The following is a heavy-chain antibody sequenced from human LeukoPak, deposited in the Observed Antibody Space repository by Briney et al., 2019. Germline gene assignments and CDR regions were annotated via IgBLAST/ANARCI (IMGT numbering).Heavy chain of an antibody. J-gene: IGHJ5*02. CDR2: IIPILGIA. CDR3: ARVGDPLRNWFDP. Sequence: SVKVSCKASGGTFSSYAISWVRQAPGQGLEWMGRIIPILGIANYAQKFQGRVTITADKSTSTAYMELSSLRSEDTAVYYCARVGDPLRNWFDPWGQGTLVTVSS. CDR1: GGTFSSYA. V-gene: IGHV1-69*04.